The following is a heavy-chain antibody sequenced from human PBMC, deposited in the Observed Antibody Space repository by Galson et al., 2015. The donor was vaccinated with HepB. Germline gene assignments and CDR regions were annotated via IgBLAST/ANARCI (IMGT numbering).Heavy chain of an antibody. V-gene: IGHV1-18*04. Sequence: SVKVSCKASGYTFTSYGISWVRQAPGQGLEWMGWISPYKGNTNYAQKVQGRVTMTTDTSTSTAYMEVRSLRSDDTAVYYCARSLTDFWSGYSGDNYYYDMDVWGQGTTVIVSS. CDR2: ISPYKGNT. CDR3: ARSLTDFWSGYSGDNYYYDMDV. J-gene: IGHJ6*02. CDR1: GYTFTSYG. D-gene: IGHD3-3*01.